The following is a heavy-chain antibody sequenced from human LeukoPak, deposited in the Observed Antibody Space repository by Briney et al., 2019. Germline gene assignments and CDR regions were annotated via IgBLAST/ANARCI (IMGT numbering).Heavy chain of an antibody. CDR1: GGTFSSYA. Sequence: SVKLSCKASGGTFSSYAISWVRQAPGQGLEWMGRIIPILGIANYAQKFQGRVTITADKSTSTAYMELSSLRSEDTAVYYCARGYSSGWYRNDAFDIWGQGTMVTVSS. D-gene: IGHD6-19*01. J-gene: IGHJ3*02. CDR2: IIPILGIA. CDR3: ARGYSSGWYRNDAFDI. V-gene: IGHV1-69*04.